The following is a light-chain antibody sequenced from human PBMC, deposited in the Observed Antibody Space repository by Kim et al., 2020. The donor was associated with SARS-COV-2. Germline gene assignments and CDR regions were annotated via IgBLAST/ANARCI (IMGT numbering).Light chain of an antibody. V-gene: IGLV1-44*01. Sequence: QSVLTQPPSASGTPGQRVTISCSGSGSNIGSNTVNWYQHLPGTAPKLLIYSNNQRPSGVPDRFSGSKSGTSASLAISGLQSEDEADYYCAAWDDSLNGYVFGTGTKSPS. CDR2: SNN. J-gene: IGLJ1*01. CDR1: GSNIGSNT. CDR3: AAWDDSLNGYV.